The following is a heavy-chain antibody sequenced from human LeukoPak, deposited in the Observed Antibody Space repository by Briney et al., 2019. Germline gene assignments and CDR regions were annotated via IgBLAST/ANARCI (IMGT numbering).Heavy chain of an antibody. V-gene: IGHV4-39*07. Sequence: PSETLSLTCTVSGGSISSSSYCWGWIRQPPGKGLEWIGSIYYSGSTYYNPSLKSRVTISVDTSKNQFSLKLSSVTAADTAVYYCARKGMYYYDSSPWFDPWGQGTLVTVSS. CDR3: ARKGMYYYDSSPWFDP. D-gene: IGHD3-22*01. CDR1: GGSISSSSYC. CDR2: IYYSGST. J-gene: IGHJ5*02.